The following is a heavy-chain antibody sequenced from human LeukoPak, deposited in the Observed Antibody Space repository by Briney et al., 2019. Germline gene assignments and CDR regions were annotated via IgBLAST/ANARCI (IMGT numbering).Heavy chain of an antibody. D-gene: IGHD1-26*01. Sequence: GASVKVSCKASGYTFTSYDINWVRQAPGQGLEWMGWINPNSGGTNYAQKFQGRVTMTRDTSISTAYMELSRLRSDDTAVYYCARPSWKVGATFGYWGQGTLVTVSS. CDR2: INPNSGGT. CDR3: ARPSWKVGATFGY. V-gene: IGHV1-2*02. CDR1: GYTFTSYD. J-gene: IGHJ4*02.